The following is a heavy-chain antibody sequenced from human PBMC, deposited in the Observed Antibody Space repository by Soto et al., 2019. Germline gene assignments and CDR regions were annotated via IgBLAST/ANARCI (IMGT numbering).Heavy chain of an antibody. CDR1: GGSIRSGSNY. V-gene: IGHV4-39*01. D-gene: IGHD3-10*01. J-gene: IGHJ5*02. CDR3: VRQTIVRGVLSWFDP. CDR2: VYYNGNT. Sequence: QLQLQESGPRLVKPSETLSLICSVSGGSIRSGSNYWAWIRQPPGKGLDWIGTVYYNGNTYYNATLKSRDTISADTSKNQFSLKLSSVAAADSAVYYCVRQTIVRGVLSWFDPWGEGTLGTVSS.